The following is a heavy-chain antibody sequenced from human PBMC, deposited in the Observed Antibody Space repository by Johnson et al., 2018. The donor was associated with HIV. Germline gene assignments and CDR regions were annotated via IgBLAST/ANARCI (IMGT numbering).Heavy chain of an antibody. CDR3: ATSTASDALDI. CDR2: ISYDGSNK. J-gene: IGHJ3*02. CDR1: GFTFSSYA. D-gene: IGHD1-1*01. Sequence: QVQLVESGGGVVQPGRSLRLSCAASGFTFSSYAMHWVRQAPGKGLEWAAVISYDGSNKYYADSVKGRFTISRDNSKNTLYLQMNSLRAEDTAVYYCATSTASDALDIWGQGTMVTVSS. V-gene: IGHV3-30*04.